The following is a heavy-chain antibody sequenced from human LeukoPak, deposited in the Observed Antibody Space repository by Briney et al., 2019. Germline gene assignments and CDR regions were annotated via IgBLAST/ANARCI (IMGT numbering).Heavy chain of an antibody. D-gene: IGHD2-15*01. CDR3: AKGGYCSGGSCPLD. V-gene: IGHV3-48*01. CDR2: ISSSSSTI. CDR1: GFTFNTYS. J-gene: IGHJ4*02. Sequence: PGGSLRLSCAASGFTFNTYSMNWVRQAPGKGLEWVSYISSSSSTIYYADSVKGRFTISRDNAKNSLYLQMNSLRAEDTAVYYCAKGGYCSGGSCPLDWGQGTLVTVAS.